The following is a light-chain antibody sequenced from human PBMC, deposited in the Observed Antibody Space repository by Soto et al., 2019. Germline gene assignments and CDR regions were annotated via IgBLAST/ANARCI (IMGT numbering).Light chain of an antibody. V-gene: IGKV3-11*01. CDR1: QSVSTY. Sequence: EIVLTHSPATLSFSPGERSTLSVRATQSVSTYLAWYQQKPGRAPRLLIYDASKRAAGIPARFSGSGSGTGFTLTISSLEPEDFAVYYCQQRSKWPITFGQGTRLEIK. CDR2: DAS. J-gene: IGKJ5*01. CDR3: QQRSKWPIT.